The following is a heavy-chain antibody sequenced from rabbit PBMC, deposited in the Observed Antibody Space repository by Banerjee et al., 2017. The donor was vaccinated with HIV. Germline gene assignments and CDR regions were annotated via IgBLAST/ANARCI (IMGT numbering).Heavy chain of an antibody. CDR1: GFSFSNIYY. CDR3: ARDRGDWGYYFTL. J-gene: IGHJ4*01. D-gene: IGHD4-1*01. CDR2: INTGSRNA. Sequence: QEQLEESGGDLVKPEGSLTLTCTASGFSFSNIYYMCWVRQAPGKGLEWIGCINTGSRNAYYASWVISRFTISKTSSTTVALHMTSLTAADTATYFCARDRGDWGYYFTLWGQGTLVTVS. V-gene: IGHV1S45*01.